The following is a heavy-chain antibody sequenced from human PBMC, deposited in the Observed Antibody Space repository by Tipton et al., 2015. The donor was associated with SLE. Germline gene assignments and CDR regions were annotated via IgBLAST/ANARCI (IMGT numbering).Heavy chain of an antibody. J-gene: IGHJ6*03. CDR2: ISYSGTT. Sequence: TLSLTCTVSGGSISRSNSYWVWIRQPPGKGLEWIGSISYSGTTYYNPSLKSRVTISVDTSKNQFSLRLSSVTAADSAVYYCARADGSYFYYFMDVWGKGTTVTVSS. CDR1: GGSISRSNSY. CDR3: ARADGSYFYYFMDV. V-gene: IGHV4-39*07. D-gene: IGHD3-10*01.